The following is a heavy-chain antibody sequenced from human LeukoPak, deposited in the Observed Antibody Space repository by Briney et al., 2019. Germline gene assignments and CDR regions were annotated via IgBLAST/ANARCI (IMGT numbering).Heavy chain of an antibody. CDR2: IYYSGST. V-gene: IGHV4-59*01. Sequence: SETLSLTCSVSSGSISSYYWSWIRQPPGKGLEWIGYIYYSGSTNYNPSLKSRVTISVDTSKNQFSLKLSSVTAADTAVYYCARIMTNYYYMDVWGKGTAVTVSS. CDR1: SGSISSYY. D-gene: IGHD3-16*01. J-gene: IGHJ6*03. CDR3: ARIMTNYYYMDV.